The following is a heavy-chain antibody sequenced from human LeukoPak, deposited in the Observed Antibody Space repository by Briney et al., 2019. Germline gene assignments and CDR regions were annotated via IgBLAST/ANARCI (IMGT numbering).Heavy chain of an antibody. V-gene: IGHV3-74*01. D-gene: IGHD3-10*01. CDR3: AGSRDNIMGYYGSGSFNDY. Sequence: GGSLRLSCAASGFTFSNYWMHWVRQAPGKGLVWVSRINGDGRSTTYADSVKGRFTISRDNAKNSLYLQMNSLRAEDTAVYYCAGSRDNIMGYYGSGSFNDYWGQGTLVTVSS. CDR2: INGDGRST. CDR1: GFTFSNYW. J-gene: IGHJ4*02.